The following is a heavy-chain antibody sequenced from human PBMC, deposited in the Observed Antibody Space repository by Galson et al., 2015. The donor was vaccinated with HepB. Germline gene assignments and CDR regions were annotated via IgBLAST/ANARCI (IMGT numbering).Heavy chain of an antibody. CDR1: GFTFSSYA. V-gene: IGHV3-23*01. Sequence: SLRLSCAASGFTFSSYAMSWVRQAPGKGLEWVSAISGSGGSTYYADSVKGRFTISRDNSKNTLYLQMNSLRAEDTAVYYCAKVIAVAGTRNYYYYGMDVWGQGTTVTASS. J-gene: IGHJ6*02. D-gene: IGHD6-19*01. CDR2: ISGSGGST. CDR3: AKVIAVAGTRNYYYYGMDV.